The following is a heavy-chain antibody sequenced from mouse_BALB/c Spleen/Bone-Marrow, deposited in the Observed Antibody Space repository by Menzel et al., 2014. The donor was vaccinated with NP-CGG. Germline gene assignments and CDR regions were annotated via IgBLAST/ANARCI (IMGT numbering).Heavy chain of an antibody. CDR3: ARGTRATYY. Sequence: VQLQQPGPELVKPGASVKMSCKASGYTFTDYYMKWVKQNHGKSLEWIGDINPNNGDTFYNQKFKAKATLTVDKSSSTACLQVNSLTSEDSAVYYCARGTRATYYWGQGTLVTVSA. V-gene: IGHV1-26*01. D-gene: IGHD3-1*01. CDR1: GYTFTDYY. J-gene: IGHJ3*01. CDR2: INPNNGDT.